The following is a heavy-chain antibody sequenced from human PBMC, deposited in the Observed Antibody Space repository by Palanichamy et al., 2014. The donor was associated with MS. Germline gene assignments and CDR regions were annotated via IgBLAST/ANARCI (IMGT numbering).Heavy chain of an antibody. D-gene: IGHD2-8*02. CDR3: ARDWFPGTG. CDR2: ISSSGGSI. Sequence: EVQLVESGGGLVQPGGSLRLSCAASGFRFSSYNMNWVRQAPVKGLEWVSYISSSGGSIKYADSVKGRFTISRDNAKNSLFLQMNSLRAEDTAVYYCARDWFPGTGWGQGTLVTVSS. V-gene: IGHV3-48*04. CDR1: GFRFSSYN. J-gene: IGHJ4*02.